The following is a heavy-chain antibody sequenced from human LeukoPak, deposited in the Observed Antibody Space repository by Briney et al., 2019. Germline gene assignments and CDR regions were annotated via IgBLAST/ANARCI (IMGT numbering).Heavy chain of an antibody. Sequence: PGWSLRVSCAAAGFKVSSSDMSWVREGPGEGLERVSVIYSGGGGGSPYYADTVKGPFTISRDNSKNTLYLQMNSLRAEDTAVYYCATKGDSGWFFDYWGQGALVTVSS. D-gene: IGHD6-19*01. CDR3: ATKGDSGWFFDY. J-gene: IGHJ4*02. CDR1: GFKVSSSD. V-gene: IGHV3-53*01. CDR2: IYSGGGGGSP.